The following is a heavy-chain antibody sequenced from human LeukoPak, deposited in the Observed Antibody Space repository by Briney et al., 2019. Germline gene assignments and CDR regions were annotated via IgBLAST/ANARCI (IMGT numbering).Heavy chain of an antibody. CDR1: GGSINNYC. Sequence: SETLSLTCTVSGGSINNYCWSWIRQPPGKGLEWIGDIYYDGYTNYNPSLKSRVTISVDTSKNQFSLKLSSVTAADTAVYYWARPLTCGDICYFLDYWGQGTLVTVSS. J-gene: IGHJ4*02. V-gene: IGHV4-59*08. CDR3: ARPLTCGDICYFLDY. D-gene: IGHD2-21*02. CDR2: IYYDGYT.